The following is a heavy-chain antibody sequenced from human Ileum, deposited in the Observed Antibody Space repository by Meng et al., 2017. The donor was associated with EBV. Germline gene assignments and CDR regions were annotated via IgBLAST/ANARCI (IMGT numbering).Heavy chain of an antibody. D-gene: IGHD3-16*01. V-gene: IGHV4-4*02. CDR1: GGSISSSNG. CDR2: IYHSGST. J-gene: IGHJ4*02. CDR3: ARDFGPHQLWY. Sequence: VTLQEAGPGLVKPSGTLALPGAGSGGSISSSNGWSWVRQPPGKGLEWIGEIYHSGSTNYNPSLKSLVTISVDKSKNQFSLKLSSVTAADTAVYYCARDFGPHQLWYWGQGTLVTVSS.